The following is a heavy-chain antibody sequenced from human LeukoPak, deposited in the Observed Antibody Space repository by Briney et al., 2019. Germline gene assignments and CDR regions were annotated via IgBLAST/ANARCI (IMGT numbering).Heavy chain of an antibody. CDR3: ARDRDSNFEWGPYDP. CDR2: TYFRSRWSN. Sequence: SQTLSLTCAISGASDSSSSASWNWLRQSPSRGLEWLGRTYFRSRWSNDYAPSVQSRIIITADTSRNQFSLHLNSVTPEDTAVYFCARDRDSNFEWGPYDPWGQGTLVIVSS. CDR1: GASDSSSSAS. J-gene: IGHJ5*02. V-gene: IGHV6-1*01. D-gene: IGHD4-11*01.